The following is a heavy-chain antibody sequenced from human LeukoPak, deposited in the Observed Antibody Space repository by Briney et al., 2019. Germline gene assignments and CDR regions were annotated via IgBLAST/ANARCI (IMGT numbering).Heavy chain of an antibody. Sequence: SETLSLTCTVSGGSISSYYWSWIRQPAGKVLEWIGRIYTSGSTNYNPSLKSRVTMSVDTSKNQFSLKLSSVTAADTAVYYCARVLWFGEWNWYFDLWGRGTLVTVSS. V-gene: IGHV4-4*07. D-gene: IGHD3-10*01. CDR3: ARVLWFGEWNWYFDL. CDR1: GGSISSYY. J-gene: IGHJ2*01. CDR2: IYTSGST.